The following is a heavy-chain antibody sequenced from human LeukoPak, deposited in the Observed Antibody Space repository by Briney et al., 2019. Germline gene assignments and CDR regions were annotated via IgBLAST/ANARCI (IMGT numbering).Heavy chain of an antibody. D-gene: IGHD6-6*01. CDR2: ISAYNGNA. Sequence: ASVKVSCKASGYTFTSYGINWVRQAPGQGLEWMGWISAYNGNANYAQKLQGRVTMTTDTSTSTAYMELRSLRSDDTAVYYCARALAARPLEYFQHWGQGTLVTVSS. V-gene: IGHV1-18*01. J-gene: IGHJ1*01. CDR1: GYTFTSYG. CDR3: ARALAARPLEYFQH.